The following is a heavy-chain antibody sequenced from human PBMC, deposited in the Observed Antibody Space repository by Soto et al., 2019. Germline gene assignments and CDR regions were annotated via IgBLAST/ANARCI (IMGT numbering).Heavy chain of an antibody. J-gene: IGHJ1*01. CDR1: GAYVSDFS. V-gene: IGHV4-4*07. D-gene: IGHD1-7*01. CDR3: ARESGDNWTYEAH. CDR2: ITVNGIT. Sequence: QVQQLESGPGLVKPWDTLSLTCTVSGAYVSDFSWSWIRQPAGKGLEWIGRITVNGITQYTPSFRSRVTMSMATSRNQCSLNLQSATDADTAIYYCARESGDNWTYEAHWGQGTLVTVSS.